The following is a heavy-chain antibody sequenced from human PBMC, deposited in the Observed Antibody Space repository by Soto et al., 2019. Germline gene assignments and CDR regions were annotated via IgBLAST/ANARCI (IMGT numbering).Heavy chain of an antibody. D-gene: IGHD2-21*02. CDR2: SHYGGNA. V-gene: IGHV4-39*01. Sequence: QLQLQESGPGLVGPSETLSLTCTVSGGSINTYNLFWAWVRQPPGKGLEWIASSHYGGNAYYSSSLTAGVTVSRDTSKNRVSLELTSVTAADTAVYYCARVNVTLDIWGQGTLVTVSS. CDR1: GGSINTYNLF. CDR3: ARVNVTLDI. J-gene: IGHJ4*02.